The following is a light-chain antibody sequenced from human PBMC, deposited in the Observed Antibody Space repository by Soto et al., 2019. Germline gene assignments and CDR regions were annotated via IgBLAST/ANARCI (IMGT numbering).Light chain of an antibody. Sequence: ILVARCHATLCFSAGERATLSCRANQSVSSSYLAWYQQEPGQAPRLLIYGASSRATGIPDRFSGSGSGTDFTLTISRLEPEDFAAYYCQQYGSSPVTFGQGTRLEIK. CDR3: QQYGSSPVT. CDR1: QSVSSSY. CDR2: GAS. J-gene: IGKJ5*01. V-gene: IGKV3-20*01.